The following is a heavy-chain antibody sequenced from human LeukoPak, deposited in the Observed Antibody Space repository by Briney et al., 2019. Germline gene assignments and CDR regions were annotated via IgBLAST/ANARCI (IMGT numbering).Heavy chain of an antibody. CDR3: ARGRYYYGSGSYFPGYFDY. CDR2: INHSGST. D-gene: IGHD3-10*01. Sequence: SETLSLTCAVYGGSFSGYYWSRIRQPPGKGLEWIGEINHSGSTNYNPSLKSRVTISVDTSKNQFSLKLSSVTAADTAVYYCARGRYYYGSGSYFPGYFDYWGQGTLVTVSS. CDR1: GGSFSGYY. J-gene: IGHJ4*02. V-gene: IGHV4-34*01.